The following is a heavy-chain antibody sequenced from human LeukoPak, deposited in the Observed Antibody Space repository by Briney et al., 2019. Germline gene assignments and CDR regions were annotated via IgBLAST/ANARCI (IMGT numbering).Heavy chain of an antibody. D-gene: IGHD4-17*01. CDR3: ARDHYGDLSFDY. Sequence: AGSLRLSCAASGFTVSSNYMSWVRQAAGKGLEWVSVIYSGGSTYYADSVKGRFTISRDNSKNTLYLQMNSLRAEDTAVYYCARDHYGDLSFDYWGQGTLVTVSS. V-gene: IGHV3-53*01. CDR2: IYSGGST. J-gene: IGHJ4*02. CDR1: GFTVSSNY.